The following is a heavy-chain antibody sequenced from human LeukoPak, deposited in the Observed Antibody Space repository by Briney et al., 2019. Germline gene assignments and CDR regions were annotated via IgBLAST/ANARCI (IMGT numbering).Heavy chain of an antibody. CDR3: ARVPTNSWYNWFDP. CDR2: IGTTDNT. J-gene: IGHJ5*02. V-gene: IGHV3-13*01. Sequence: GGSLRLSCAASGFAFIIYDMHWVRQPTGKGLEWVSAIGTTDNTYYIDSVKGRFTISRENAKNSLYLQMNSLRAEDTAIYYCARVPTNSWYNWFDPWGQGTLVTVSS. CDR1: GFAFIIYD. D-gene: IGHD2-8*01.